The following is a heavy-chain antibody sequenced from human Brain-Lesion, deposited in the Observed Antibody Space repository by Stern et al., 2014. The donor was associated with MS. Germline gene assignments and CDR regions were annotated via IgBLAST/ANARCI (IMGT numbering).Heavy chain of an antibody. CDR2: INPNTGDQ. V-gene: IGHV1-2*02. Sequence: QVQLVQSGAEVKKPGASVKVSCKTSGYIFTGYYIHWVRQAPGQGLEWMAWINPNTGDQKNAQKFQGRVTMSRDTSISTAYVELSSLTSDDTAVYYCARDQRGITIFGVVTDYYYLGMDVWGQGTTVTVSS. CDR1: GYIFTGYY. D-gene: IGHD3-3*01. CDR3: ARDQRGITIFGVVTDYYYLGMDV. J-gene: IGHJ6*02.